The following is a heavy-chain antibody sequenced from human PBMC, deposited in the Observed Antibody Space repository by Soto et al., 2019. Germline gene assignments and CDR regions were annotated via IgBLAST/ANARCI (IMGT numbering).Heavy chain of an antibody. V-gene: IGHV1-18*01. D-gene: IGHD6-13*01. CDR2: INTYNGNT. CDR1: GYTFTNYG. J-gene: IGHJ3*02. CDR3: ARDLLYSTRATVRFDI. Sequence: VQLVQSGVEVKKPGASVKVSCKASGYTFTNYGISWVLQAPGQGLEWMGWINTYNGNTNYAQKAQGRVTMTTETSTSTAYMELRSLRPDDTAVYYCARDLLYSTRATVRFDIWGQGTMLTFSS.